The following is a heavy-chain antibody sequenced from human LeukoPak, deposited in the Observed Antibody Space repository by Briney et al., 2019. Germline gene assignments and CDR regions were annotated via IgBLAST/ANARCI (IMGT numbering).Heavy chain of an antibody. CDR2: ISSRSSNK. CDR3: AREGWDLNALDI. D-gene: IGHD1-26*01. V-gene: IGHV3-11*04. CDR1: GFTFSNHY. Sequence: PGGSLRLSCAASGFTFSNHYMSWIRQAPGKGLVWVSYISSRSSNKYYADSVKGRFTISRDNAKNSLYLQMDSLRVEDTAVYYAREGWDLNALDIWGQGTMVTVSS. J-gene: IGHJ3*02.